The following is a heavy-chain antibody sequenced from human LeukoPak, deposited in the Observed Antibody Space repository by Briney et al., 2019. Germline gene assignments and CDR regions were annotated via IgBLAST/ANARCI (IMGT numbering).Heavy chain of an antibody. CDR2: INSKTDGGTT. D-gene: IGHD3-16*01. CDR1: GFTFSSYS. Sequence: GGSLRLSCVASGFTFSSYSMNWVRQAPGKGLEWVGRINSKTDGGTTDYAAPVKGRFTISRDDSKNTLYLQMNSLKTEDTAVYYCRGGVDSWGQGTLVTVSS. V-gene: IGHV3-15*01. CDR3: RGGVDS. J-gene: IGHJ4*02.